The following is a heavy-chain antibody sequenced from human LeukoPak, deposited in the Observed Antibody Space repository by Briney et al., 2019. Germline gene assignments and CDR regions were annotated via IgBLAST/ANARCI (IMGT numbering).Heavy chain of an antibody. J-gene: IGHJ4*02. Sequence: GGSLRLSCAASGFTFSSYGMHWVRQAPGKGLEWVAFIRYDGSNKYYADSVKGRFTISRDNSENTLYLQMNSLRAEDTAVYYCAKDPASYYYDSSDYYYGGWGQGTLVTVSS. CDR3: AKDPASYYYDSSDYYYGG. D-gene: IGHD3-22*01. CDR1: GFTFSSYG. V-gene: IGHV3-30*02. CDR2: IRYDGSNK.